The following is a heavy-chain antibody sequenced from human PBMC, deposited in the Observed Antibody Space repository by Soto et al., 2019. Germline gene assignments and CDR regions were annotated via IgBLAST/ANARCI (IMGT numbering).Heavy chain of an antibody. D-gene: IGHD3-10*01. CDR1: GFTVSSSY. CDR3: TRDPGYGSGTLSFDP. V-gene: IGHV3-53*01. CDR2: IHGDGTT. Sequence: EVQVVESGGGLIQPGGSLRLSCAASGFTVSSSYMSWVRQAPGKGLDWVSVIHGDGTTYYADSVKGRFTVSRDNSKNTLYLQMNRLRVEDTAVYHCTRDPGYGSGTLSFDPWGQGTLVTVSS. J-gene: IGHJ5*02.